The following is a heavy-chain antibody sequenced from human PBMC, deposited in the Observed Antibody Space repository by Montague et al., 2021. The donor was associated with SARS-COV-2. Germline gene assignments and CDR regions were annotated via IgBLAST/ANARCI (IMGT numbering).Heavy chain of an antibody. D-gene: IGHD3-22*01. V-gene: IGHV4-59*12. J-gene: IGHJ3*01. Sequence: SETLSLTCTVSGDSISTYYWSWIRQPPGKGLEWIGYIYYNGYTNYNPSLKSRVTISVDTSKNQFSLRLSSVTAADTAVYLCARGGATYDHDTSGYVNAFDAWGQGTMVTVSS. CDR2: IYYNGYT. CDR1: GDSISTYY. CDR3: ARGGATYDHDTSGYVNAFDA.